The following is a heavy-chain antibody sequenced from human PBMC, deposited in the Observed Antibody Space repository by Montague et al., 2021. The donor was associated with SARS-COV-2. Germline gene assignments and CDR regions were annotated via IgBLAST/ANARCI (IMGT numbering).Heavy chain of an antibody. V-gene: IGHV4-4*07. D-gene: IGHD6-13*01. CDR1: GDSICYFY. CDR2: VSACGST. Sequence: SETLSLTCTVSGDSICYFYWSWIRQPAGKGLEWIGRVSACGSTNYNPSLNSRVTMSVDTSKKQFSLRLSPVTAADTAVYYRARVVVAAPGTFDYWGQGTLVTVSS. J-gene: IGHJ4*02. CDR3: ARVVVAAPGTFDY.